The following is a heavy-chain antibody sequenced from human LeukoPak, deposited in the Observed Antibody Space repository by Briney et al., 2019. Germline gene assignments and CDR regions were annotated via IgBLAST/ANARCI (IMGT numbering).Heavy chain of an antibody. D-gene: IGHD3-3*01. V-gene: IGHV1-69*04. CDR2: IIPILGIA. J-gene: IGHJ6*02. CDR3: ARALITIFGEDYYYGMDV. Sequence: SVKVSCKASGGTFSSYAISWVRQAPGQGLEWMGRIIPILGIANYAQKFQGRVTITADKSTSTAYMELSSLRSEDTAVYYCARALITIFGEDYYYGMDVWGQGTTVTVSS. CDR1: GGTFSSYA.